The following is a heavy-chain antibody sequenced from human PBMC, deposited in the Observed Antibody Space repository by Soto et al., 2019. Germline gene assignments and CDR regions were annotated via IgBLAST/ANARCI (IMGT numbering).Heavy chain of an antibody. Sequence: SEPLSVTCSVSGDSVSSGDFCWSWIRQPPGKGLEWIGRVYFSGSTNYIPSLKSRLTMSVDTAKNQFSLKLNSVTAADTAVYYCARIPGDTYMIYWSDPWGQGTQVTVSS. CDR2: VYFSGST. CDR1: GDSVSSGDFC. CDR3: ARIPGDTYMIYWSDP. J-gene: IGHJ5*02. D-gene: IGHD3-16*01. V-gene: IGHV4-61*08.